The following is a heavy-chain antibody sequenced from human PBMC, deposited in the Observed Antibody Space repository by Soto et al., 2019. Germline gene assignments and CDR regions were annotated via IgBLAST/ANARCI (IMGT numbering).Heavy chain of an antibody. V-gene: IGHV4-59*01. CDR2: IYYSGST. CDR3: ARGRAVVPAAMRFDY. J-gene: IGHJ4*02. CDR1: GGSISSYY. Sequence: SETLSLTCTVSGGSISSYYWSWIRQPPGKGLEWIGYIYYSGSTNYNPSLKSRVTISVDTSKNQFSLKLSSVTAADTAVYYCARGRAVVPAAMRFDYWGQGTLVTVSS. D-gene: IGHD2-2*01.